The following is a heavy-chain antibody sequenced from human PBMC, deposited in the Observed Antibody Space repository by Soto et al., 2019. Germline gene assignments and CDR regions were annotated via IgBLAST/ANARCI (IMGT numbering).Heavy chain of an antibody. CDR3: VRTSLVVAAATREDY. D-gene: IGHD2-15*01. V-gene: IGHV3-74*01. CDR2: INSDGSST. Sequence: EVQLVEAGGGLVQPGGSLSLSCAASGCTCSSYWMHWVRQAPGKGLVWVSGINSDGSSTRYADSVKGRFTICRDNAKNKLYLQMNRLRAEDTAVYYCVRTSLVVAAATREDYWGQGTLVTVSS. CDR1: GCTCSSYW. J-gene: IGHJ4*02.